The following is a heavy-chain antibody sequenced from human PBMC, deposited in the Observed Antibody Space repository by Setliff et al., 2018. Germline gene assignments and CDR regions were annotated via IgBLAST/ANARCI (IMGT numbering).Heavy chain of an antibody. D-gene: IGHD3-16*01. CDR2: IDPKSGRT. V-gene: IGHV1-2*02. J-gene: IGHJ4*02. Sequence: ASVNVSCKTSGYPFVGYYIYWMRQAPGQGPEWMGWIDPKSGRTKYAVKFQGRVTMTRDTSINTIYMEVSSLTSDDTAMYYCAKQGDLAFDYWGQGTQVTVSS. CDR1: GYPFVGYY. CDR3: AKQGDLAFDY.